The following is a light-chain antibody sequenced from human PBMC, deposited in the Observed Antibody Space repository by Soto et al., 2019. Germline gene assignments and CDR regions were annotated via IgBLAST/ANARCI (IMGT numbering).Light chain of an antibody. J-gene: IGKJ1*01. V-gene: IGKV1-9*01. Sequence: IQLTQSPSSLSASVGDRVTITCRASQGISSYLGWYQQKQGKAPKLXIYGASTLQSGVPSRFSGSGSGTEFTLTISSLQPEDFETYYCQQANSFPQTFGQGTQVDIK. CDR1: QGISSY. CDR2: GAS. CDR3: QQANSFPQT.